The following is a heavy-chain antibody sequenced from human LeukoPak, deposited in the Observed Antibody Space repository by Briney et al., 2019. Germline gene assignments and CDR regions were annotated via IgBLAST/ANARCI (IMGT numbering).Heavy chain of an antibody. J-gene: IGHJ4*02. CDR2: IYSGGST. CDR1: GFTVSSNY. Sequence: GGSLRLSCAASGFTVSSNYMSWVRQAPGKGLEWVSVIYSGGSTYYADSVKGRFTISRDNSKNTVYLQMNSLRAEDTALYYCAKSMVAIGKPVDDSWGQGTLVTVSS. V-gene: IGHV3-53*01. CDR3: AKSMVAIGKPVDDS. D-gene: IGHD6-19*01.